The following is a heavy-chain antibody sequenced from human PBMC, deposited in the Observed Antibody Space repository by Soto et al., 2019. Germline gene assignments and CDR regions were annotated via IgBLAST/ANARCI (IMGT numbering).Heavy chain of an antibody. Sequence: QVQLQESGPGLVKPAETLSLTCSVSGGSISSNDWSWIRQPPGKGLEYIGYISYNGNTNYKPSLKSRVTISVDTSKHQFSLKMSSVTAADTAVYYCARVSYHYVWGSSTGMDVWGQGTTVTVSS. J-gene: IGHJ6*02. CDR3: ARVSYHYVWGSSTGMDV. V-gene: IGHV4-59*01. CDR2: ISYNGNT. D-gene: IGHD3-16*01. CDR1: GGSISSND.